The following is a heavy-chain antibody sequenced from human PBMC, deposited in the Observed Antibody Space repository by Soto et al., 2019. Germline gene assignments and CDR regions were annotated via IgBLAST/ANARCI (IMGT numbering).Heavy chain of an antibody. D-gene: IGHD1-26*01. J-gene: IGHJ5*02. CDR2: ISAYDGDT. CDR3: ARSSGTSYIWFDP. V-gene: IGHV1-18*01. CDR1: GYTFNSYG. Sequence: QVQLVQSGAEVKKPGASVKVSCKASGYTFNSYGISWLRQAPGQGFEWMGWISAYDGDTKYAQKFQGRVTMTTDTSTSTANMEVRSLRSDDTAVYYCARSSGTSYIWFDPWGQGTLVTVSS.